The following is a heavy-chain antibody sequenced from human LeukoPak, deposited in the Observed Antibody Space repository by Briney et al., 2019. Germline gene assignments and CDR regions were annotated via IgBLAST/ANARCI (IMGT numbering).Heavy chain of an antibody. CDR1: GGSFSGYY. V-gene: IGHV4-34*01. D-gene: IGHD3-22*01. J-gene: IGHJ4*02. Sequence: SETLSLTCAVYGGSFSGYYWSWIRQPPGKGLEWIGEINHSGSTNYNPSLKSRVTISVDTSKNQFSLKLSSVTAADTAVFYCARRTGTYYYDSSGYSPWRYYFDYWGQGTLVTVSS. CDR3: ARRTGTYYYDSSGYSPWRYYFDY. CDR2: INHSGST.